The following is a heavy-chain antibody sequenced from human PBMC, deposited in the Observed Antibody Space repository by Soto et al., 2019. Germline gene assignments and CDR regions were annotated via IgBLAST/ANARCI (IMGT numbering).Heavy chain of an antibody. CDR2: ISPYNDDT. Sequence: QAQLVQSGAEVKKPGASVKVSCKASGYSFSSYGITWVRQAPGQGLGWLGWISPYNDDTKYAQRLQGRVTMTTDTSTRTAYMDIRGLRSDDTAIYYCARGGYYDSSGARNYHYYGMDVWGQGTTVTVSS. V-gene: IGHV1-18*01. CDR3: ARGGYYDSSGARNYHYYGMDV. J-gene: IGHJ6*02. D-gene: IGHD3-22*01. CDR1: GYSFSSYG.